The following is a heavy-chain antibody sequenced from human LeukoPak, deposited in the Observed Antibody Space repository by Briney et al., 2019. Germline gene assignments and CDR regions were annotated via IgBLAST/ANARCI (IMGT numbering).Heavy chain of an antibody. CDR3: ARDPPAVAAGTYA. CDR2: IYSGGAT. CDR1: VVTVGNNY. J-gene: IGHJ5*02. V-gene: IGHV3-66*01. D-gene: IGHD6-13*01. Sequence: GGSLRLSCAASVVTVGNNYMIWVRHAPGKGLEWVSHIYSGGATNYADSVTGRFTISRDSSKNTLFLQMTSLRVEDTAIYYCARDPPAVAAGTYAWGQGTLVTVSS.